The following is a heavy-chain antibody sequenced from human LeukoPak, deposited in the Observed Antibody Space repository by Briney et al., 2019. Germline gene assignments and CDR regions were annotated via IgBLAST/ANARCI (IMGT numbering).Heavy chain of an antibody. CDR2: ISGSGGTT. J-gene: IGHJ4*02. Sequence: GGSLRLSCAASGFPFSSYAMSGARQPPGKGREWVSAISGSGGTTYYADYVKGRFTISSDNSKNTLYLQLKGLRAEDTALFFCAKASAFTIVVSKQFHYCGEGTLVTVSS. CDR1: GFPFSSYA. D-gene: IGHD3-22*01. V-gene: IGHV3-23*01. CDR3: AKASAFTIVVSKQFHY.